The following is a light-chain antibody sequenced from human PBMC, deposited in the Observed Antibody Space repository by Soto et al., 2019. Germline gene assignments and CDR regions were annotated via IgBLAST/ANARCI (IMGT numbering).Light chain of an antibody. CDR2: GNS. J-gene: IGLJ2*01. CDR3: QSYDSSLSGVV. Sequence: QSVLTQPPSVSGAPGQRVTLSCTGSSSKIGAGYDVHWYQQLPGTAPKLLIYGNSNRPSGVPDRFSGSKAGTSASLAITGLQAEDEADYYCQSYDSSLSGVVFGGGTTLTVL. CDR1: SSKIGAGYD. V-gene: IGLV1-40*01.